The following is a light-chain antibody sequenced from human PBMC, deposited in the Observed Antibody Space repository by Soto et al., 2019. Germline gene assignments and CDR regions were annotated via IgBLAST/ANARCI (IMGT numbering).Light chain of an antibody. J-gene: IGKJ1*01. V-gene: IGKV3-20*01. Sequence: EIVLTQSPGTLSLSPGERATLSCRASQSVRSNFLAWYQQKPRQAPTLLIYGASYRATGRPDRSSACRSGTDFTLTSTRLVPEDFAMYYCQRYDSLRTFGQGTKVDIK. CDR3: QRYDSLRT. CDR2: GAS. CDR1: QSVRSNF.